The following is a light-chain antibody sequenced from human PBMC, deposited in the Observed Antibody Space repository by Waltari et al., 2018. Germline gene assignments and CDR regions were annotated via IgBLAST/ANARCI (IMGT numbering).Light chain of an antibody. Sequence: IRMTQSPSPFSASIGDRVTLPCRASQGVSSSLAWYQQKPGNAPKLLIFATSTLQTGVPSRFSGSGSGTEFTLTVSSLQSEDFATYYCQQYYSYPYTFGQGTKLEIK. J-gene: IGKJ2*01. CDR2: ATS. CDR1: QGVSSS. CDR3: QQYYSYPYT. V-gene: IGKV1-8*01.